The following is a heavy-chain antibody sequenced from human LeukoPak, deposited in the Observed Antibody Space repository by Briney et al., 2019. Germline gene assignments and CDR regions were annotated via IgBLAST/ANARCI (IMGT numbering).Heavy chain of an antibody. V-gene: IGHV3-48*01. J-gene: IGHJ4*02. CDR2: ISTSSSTI. CDR3: ARDLTADY. D-gene: IGHD4/OR15-4a*01. Sequence: GGSLRLSCAASGFTFSSYAMSWVRQAPGKGLEWVSYISTSSSTIYYADSVKGRFTISRDNAKNSLYLQMNSLRAEDTAVYYCARDLTADYWGQGTLVTVSS. CDR1: GFTFSSYA.